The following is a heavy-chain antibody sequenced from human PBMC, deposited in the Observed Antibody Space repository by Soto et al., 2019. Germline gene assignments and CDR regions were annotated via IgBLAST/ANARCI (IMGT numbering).Heavy chain of an antibody. Sequence: QVQLVQSGAEVQKPGASVKVSCKASGYTFTSYDLNWVRQATGQGLEWMGWMNPNSGNTGYAQKFQGRVTMTRNTSISTAYMELSSLRADDTAVYYCARSTNDYGDRHWGQGTLVTVSS. D-gene: IGHD4-17*01. V-gene: IGHV1-8*01. CDR2: MNPNSGNT. J-gene: IGHJ4*02. CDR1: GYTFTSYD. CDR3: ARSTNDYGDRH.